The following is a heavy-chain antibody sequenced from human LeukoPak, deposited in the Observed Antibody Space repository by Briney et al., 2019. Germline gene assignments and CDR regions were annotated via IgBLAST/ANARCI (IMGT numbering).Heavy chain of an antibody. V-gene: IGHV3-9*01. CDR1: GFTFDDYA. J-gene: IGHJ4*02. D-gene: IGHD3-22*01. CDR3: ARARYDSSGLDY. Sequence: GRSLRLSCAASGFTFDDYAMHWVRQAPGKGLEWVSSISWNSGSIGYADSVKGRFTISRDNAKNSLYLQMNSLRAEDTALYYCARARYDSSGLDYWGQGTLVTVSS. CDR2: ISWNSGSI.